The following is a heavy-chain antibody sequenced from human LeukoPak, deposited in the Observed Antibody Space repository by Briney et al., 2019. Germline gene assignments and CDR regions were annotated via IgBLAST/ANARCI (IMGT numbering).Heavy chain of an antibody. D-gene: IGHD3-3*01. CDR1: GYTFTSYD. CDR3: ARRPVYYDFWSGYPAYYYYYYGMDV. Sequence: ASVKVSCKASGYTFTSYDINWVRQATGQGLEWMGWMNPNSGNTGYAQKFQGRVTMTRNTSISTAYMELSSLRSEDTAVYYCARRPVYYDFWSGYPAYYYYYYGMDVRGQGTTVTVSS. J-gene: IGHJ6*02. CDR2: MNPNSGNT. V-gene: IGHV1-8*01.